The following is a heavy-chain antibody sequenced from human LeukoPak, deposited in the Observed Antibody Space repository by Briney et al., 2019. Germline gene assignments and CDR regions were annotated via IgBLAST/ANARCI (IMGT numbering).Heavy chain of an antibody. CDR1: GFTFSSYA. J-gene: IGHJ6*03. CDR2: ISGSGGST. Sequence: GGSLRLSCAASGFTFSSYAMSWVRQAPGKGLEWVSAISGSGGSTYYADSVKGRFTISRDNSKNTLYLQMNSLRAEDTAVYYCARLYRDSSGWSYYYYYMDVWGKGTTVTVSS. D-gene: IGHD6-19*01. CDR3: ARLYRDSSGWSYYYYYMDV. V-gene: IGHV3-23*01.